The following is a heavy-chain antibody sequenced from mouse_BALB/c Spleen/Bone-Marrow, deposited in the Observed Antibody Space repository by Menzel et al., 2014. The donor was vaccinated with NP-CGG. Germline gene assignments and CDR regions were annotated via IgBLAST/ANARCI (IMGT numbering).Heavy chain of an antibody. CDR3: ARPLYDGYYVAY. Sequence: EVQGVESGGGLVQPGGSLKLSCATSGFTFSDYYMYWVRQTPEKRLEWVAYISNGGGSTYYLDTVKGRFTISRDNAKNTLYLQMSRLKSEDTAMYYCARPLYDGYYVAYWGQGTLVTVSA. CDR1: GFTFSDYY. CDR2: ISNGGGST. D-gene: IGHD2-3*01. J-gene: IGHJ3*01. V-gene: IGHV5-12*02.